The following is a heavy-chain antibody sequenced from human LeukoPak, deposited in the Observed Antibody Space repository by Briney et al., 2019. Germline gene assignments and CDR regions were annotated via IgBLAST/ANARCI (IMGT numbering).Heavy chain of an antibody. CDR2: INHSGST. Sequence: DPSETLSLTCAVYGGSFSGYYWSWIRQPPGKGLEWIGEINHSGSTNYNPSLKSRVTISVDTSKNQFSLKLSSVTAADTAVYYCARDSGSGTFTWGQGTLVTVSS. D-gene: IGHD3-10*01. CDR3: ARDSGSGTFT. V-gene: IGHV4-34*01. CDR1: GGSFSGYY. J-gene: IGHJ5*02.